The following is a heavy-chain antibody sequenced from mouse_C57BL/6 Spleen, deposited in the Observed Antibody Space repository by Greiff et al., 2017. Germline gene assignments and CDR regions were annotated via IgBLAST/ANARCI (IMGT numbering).Heavy chain of an antibody. CDR3: AKNGLTGDYYAMDY. CDR1: GFSLTSYG. Sequence: VQLVESGPGLVQPSQSLSITCTVSGFSLTSYGVHWVRQSPGKGLEWLGVIWRGGSTDYNAAFMSRLSITKDNSKSQVFFKMNSLQADDTAIYYCAKNGLTGDYYAMDYWGQGTSVTVSS. V-gene: IGHV2-5*01. J-gene: IGHJ4*01. CDR2: IWRGGST. D-gene: IGHD4-1*01.